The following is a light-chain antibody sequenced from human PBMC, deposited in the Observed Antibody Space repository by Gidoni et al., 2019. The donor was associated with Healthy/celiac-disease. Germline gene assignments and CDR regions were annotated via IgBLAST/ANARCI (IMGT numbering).Light chain of an antibody. CDR1: QSVSSY. J-gene: IGKJ2*01. V-gene: IGKV3-11*01. CDR2: DAS. Sequence: IVLTQSPATLSLSPGERATLSCRASQSVSSYLAWYQQKPGQAPSLLIYDASNRATGIPARFSGSGSGTDFTLTISSLEPEDFAVYYCQQRSNWPPDTFGQGTKLEIK. CDR3: QQRSNWPPDT.